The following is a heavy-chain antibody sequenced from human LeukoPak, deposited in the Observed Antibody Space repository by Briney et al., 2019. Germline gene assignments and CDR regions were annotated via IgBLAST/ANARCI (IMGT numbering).Heavy chain of an antibody. CDR1: GFTFDDYA. CDR3: AKGGYSYGYPLYYYGVDV. Sequence: GGSLRLSCAASGFTFDDYAMHWVRQAPGKGLEWVSGISWNSGSIGYADSVKGRFTISRDNAKNSLYLQMNSLRAEDTALYYCAKGGYSYGYPLYYYGVDVWGQGTTVTVSS. CDR2: ISWNSGSI. D-gene: IGHD5-18*01. V-gene: IGHV3-9*01. J-gene: IGHJ6*02.